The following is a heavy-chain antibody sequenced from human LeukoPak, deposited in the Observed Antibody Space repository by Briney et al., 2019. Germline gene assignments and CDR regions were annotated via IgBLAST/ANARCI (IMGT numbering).Heavy chain of an antibody. J-gene: IGHJ4*02. CDR1: GFTFSSYA. CDR2: ISDHESGSNE. D-gene: IGHD2-21*01. CDR3: ARSRGYCGGEAQCDFTY. Sequence: GSLRLSCAASGFTFSSYAMSWVRQAPGKGLEWVALISDHESGSNEYYAASVKGRFTISRDNSRKTLSLQMNTLRIEDTAVYYCARSRGYCGGEAQCDFTYWGQGTLVTVSS. V-gene: IGHV3-30-3*01.